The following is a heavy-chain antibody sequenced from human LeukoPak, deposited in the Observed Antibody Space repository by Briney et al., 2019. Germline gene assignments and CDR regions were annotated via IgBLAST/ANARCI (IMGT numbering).Heavy chain of an antibody. D-gene: IGHD5-24*01. CDR2: INTNTGNP. V-gene: IGHV7-4-1*02. J-gene: IGHJ4*02. Sequence: ASVNVSFTASGYTFTIYAMNWVRQAPGQGLEWMGWINTNTGNPTYAQGFPGRFVFSLDTSVSTAYLQISSLKAEDTAVYYCARDQDGRLFDYWGQGTLVTVSS. CDR1: GYTFTIYA. CDR3: ARDQDGRLFDY.